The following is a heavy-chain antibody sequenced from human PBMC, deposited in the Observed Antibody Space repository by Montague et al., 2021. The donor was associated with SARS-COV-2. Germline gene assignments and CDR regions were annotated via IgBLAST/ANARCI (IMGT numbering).Heavy chain of an antibody. CDR3: ARSQDCSTTSCHLDY. CDR1: GGSISSYY. CDR2: IYHSGST. V-gene: IGHV4-59*08. D-gene: IGHD2-2*01. Sequence: SETLSLTCTVSGGSISSYYWSWIRQPPGKGLEWIGSIYHSGSTYYNPSLKSRVTISVDTSKNQFSLKLSSVTAADTAVYYCARSQDCSTTSCHLDYWGQGTLVTVSS. J-gene: IGHJ4*02.